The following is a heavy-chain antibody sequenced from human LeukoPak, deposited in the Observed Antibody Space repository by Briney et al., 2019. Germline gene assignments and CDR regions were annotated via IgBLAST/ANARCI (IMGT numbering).Heavy chain of an antibody. CDR3: ARGRIAVAGDFDY. Sequence: PSETLSLTYAVYGWSVSGYYWSWIRQPPGKGLEWIGEINHSGSTNYNPSLKSRVTISVDTSKNQFSLKLSSVTAADTAVYYCARGRIAVAGDFDYWGQGTLVTVSS. D-gene: IGHD6-19*01. CDR1: GWSVSGYY. J-gene: IGHJ4*02. CDR2: INHSGST. V-gene: IGHV4-34*01.